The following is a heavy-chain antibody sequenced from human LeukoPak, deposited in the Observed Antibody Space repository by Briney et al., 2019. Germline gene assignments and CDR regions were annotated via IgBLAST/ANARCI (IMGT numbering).Heavy chain of an antibody. CDR3: VRDGDAYNFDF. D-gene: IGHD5-24*01. J-gene: IGHJ4*02. Sequence: PGGSLRLSCAASGFTFSDYYMSWIRQAPGKGLEWVSRIKYDGSYTNYADSVKGRFTISRDNARNTLSLHMISLRAEDTAVYFCVRDGDAYNFDFWGQGVLVTVSS. V-gene: IGHV3-74*01. CDR2: IKYDGSYT. CDR1: GFTFSDYY.